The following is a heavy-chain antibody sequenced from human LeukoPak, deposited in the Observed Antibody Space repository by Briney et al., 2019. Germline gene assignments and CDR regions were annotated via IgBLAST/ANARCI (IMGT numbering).Heavy chain of an antibody. CDR3: ARAGGGYYDFWSGYYTPFFDY. J-gene: IGHJ4*02. Sequence: SKTLSLTCAVHGGSFSGYYWSSIRQPPGKGLEWIGEINHSGSTNYNPSLKSRVTISLDTSKNQFSLKLSSVAAADTAVYYCARAGGGYYDFWSGYYTPFFDYWGQGTLVTVSS. CDR2: INHSGST. D-gene: IGHD3-3*01. CDR1: GGSFSGYY. V-gene: IGHV4-34*01.